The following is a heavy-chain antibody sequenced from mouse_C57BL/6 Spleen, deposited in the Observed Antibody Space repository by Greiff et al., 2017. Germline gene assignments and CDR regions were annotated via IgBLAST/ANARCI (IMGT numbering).Heavy chain of an antibody. CDR1: GFTFSSYA. CDR3: TRSYYDYDGRDAMDY. CDR2: ISSGGDYI. Sequence: EVQRVESGEGLVKPGGSLKLSCAASGFTFSSYAMSWVRQTPEKRLEWVAYISSGGDYIYYADTVKGRFTISRDTARNTLYLQMSSLKSEDTAMYYCTRSYYDYDGRDAMDYWGQGTSVTVSS. D-gene: IGHD2-4*01. J-gene: IGHJ4*01. V-gene: IGHV5-9-1*02.